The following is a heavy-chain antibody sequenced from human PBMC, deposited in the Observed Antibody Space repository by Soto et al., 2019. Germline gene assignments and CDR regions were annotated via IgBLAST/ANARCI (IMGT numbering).Heavy chain of an antibody. CDR1: GFTFGDYA. J-gene: IGHJ4*02. CDR2: IRSNPYGGTT. Sequence: GGSLRLSXSASGFTFGDYAMSWVRQAPGKGLEWVGFIRSNPYGGTTEYAASVKGRFTISRDDSKSIAYLQMNSLKTEDTAVYFCTRDLRGGLDCTSTSCYPDYWGQGTLVTVSS. CDR3: TRDLRGGLDCTSTSCYPDY. V-gene: IGHV3-49*04. D-gene: IGHD2-2*01.